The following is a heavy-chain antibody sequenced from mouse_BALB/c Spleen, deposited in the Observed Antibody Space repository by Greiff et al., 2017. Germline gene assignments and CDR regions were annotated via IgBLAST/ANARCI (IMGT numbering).Heavy chain of an antibody. CDR3: AREGMIHFDY. CDR1: GYAFSSSW. D-gene: IGHD2-4*01. V-gene: IGHV1-82*01. Sequence: VKLMESGPELVKPGASVKISCKASGYAFSSSWMNWVKQRPGQGLEWIGRIYPGDGDTNYNGKFKGKATLTADKSSSTAYMQLSSLTSVDSAVYFCAREGMIHFDYWGQGTTLTVSS. CDR2: IYPGDGDT. J-gene: IGHJ2*01.